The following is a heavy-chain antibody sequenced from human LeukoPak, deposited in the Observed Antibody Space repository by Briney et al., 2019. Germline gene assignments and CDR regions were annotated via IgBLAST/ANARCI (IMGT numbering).Heavy chain of an antibody. V-gene: IGHV3-21*01. D-gene: IGHD5-18*01. CDR3: ARGSDTAMVLFYYFDY. J-gene: IGHJ4*02. CDR2: ISSSSSYI. CDR1: GFTFSSYS. Sequence: GGSLRLSCAASGFTFSSYSMNWVRQAPGKGLEWVSSISSSSSYIYYADSVKGRFTISRDDAKNSLYLQMNTLRAEDTAVYYCARGSDTAMVLFYYFDYWGQGTLVTVSS.